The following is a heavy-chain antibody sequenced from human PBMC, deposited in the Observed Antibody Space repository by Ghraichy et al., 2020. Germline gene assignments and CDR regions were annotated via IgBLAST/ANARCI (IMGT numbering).Heavy chain of an antibody. Sequence: GGSLRLSCAASGFTFSSYAMSWVRQAPGKGLEWVSTINSIGGSTYYADSVKGRFTISRDNFKNTLYLQMNSLRAEDTALYYCAKDLVAAYCGGDCYPGFYFDYWGQGTLVTVSS. CDR2: INSIGGST. V-gene: IGHV3-23*01. D-gene: IGHD2-21*02. CDR1: GFTFSSYA. J-gene: IGHJ4*02. CDR3: AKDLVAAYCGGDCYPGFYFDY.